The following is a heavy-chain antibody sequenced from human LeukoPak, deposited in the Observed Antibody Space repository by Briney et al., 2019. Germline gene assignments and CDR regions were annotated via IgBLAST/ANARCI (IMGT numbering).Heavy chain of an antibody. CDR2: IKQDGSEK. D-gene: IGHD2-2*01. CDR1: GFTFSSYW. J-gene: IGHJ4*02. V-gene: IGHV3-7*01. Sequence: GGSLRLSCAASGFTFSSYWMSWVRQAPGKGLEWVANIKQDGSEKYYVDSVKGRFTISRDNAKNSLYLQMNSLRAEDTAVYYFARVYEYQLLGPIDYWGQGTLVTVSS. CDR3: ARVYEYQLLGPIDY.